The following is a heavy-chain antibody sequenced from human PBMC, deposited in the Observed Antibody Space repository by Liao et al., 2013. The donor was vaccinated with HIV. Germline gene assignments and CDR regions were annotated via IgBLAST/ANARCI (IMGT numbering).Heavy chain of an antibody. CDR2: IDHGGGS. CDR1: GASISSYY. Sequence: QVQLQESGPGLVKPSETLSLTCNVSGASISSYYWSWIRQPAGKGLEWIGEIDHGGGSNYNPSLKSRVTISVDKSKKQFSLKLSSVTAADTAVYYCARGTPEGYYFDYWGQGTLVTVSS. V-gene: IGHV4-4*07. CDR3: ARGTPEGYYFDY. D-gene: IGHD2-15*01. J-gene: IGHJ4*02.